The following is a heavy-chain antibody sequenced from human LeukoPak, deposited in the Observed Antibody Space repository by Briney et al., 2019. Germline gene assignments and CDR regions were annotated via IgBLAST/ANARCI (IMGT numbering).Heavy chain of an antibody. J-gene: IGHJ4*02. D-gene: IGHD3-10*01. V-gene: IGHV3-23*01. CDR2: ISSSGGST. CDR1: GFTFSSYA. CDR3: AKDGGDVLLWFGETYYFDY. Sequence: GGSLRLSCAASGFTFSSYAMSWVRQAPGKGLEWVSAISSSGGSTYYADSVKGRFTISRDNSKNTLYLQMNSLRAEDTAVYYCAKDGGDVLLWFGETYYFDYWGQGTLVTVSS.